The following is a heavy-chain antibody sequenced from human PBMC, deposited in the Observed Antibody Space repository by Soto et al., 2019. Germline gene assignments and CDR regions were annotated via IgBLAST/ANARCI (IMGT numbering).Heavy chain of an antibody. J-gene: IGHJ4*02. CDR1: VDSFAGYW. V-gene: IGHV5-10-1*01. CDR3: ARQIYDSDTGPNFQYYFDS. D-gene: IGHD3-22*01. Sequence: PWESRKISCNVSVDSFAGYWSTWVRPQPVKGLEWIGRIDPSDSQTYYSPSFRGHVTISVTKSITTVFLQWSSLRASDTAMYYCARQIYDSDTGPNFQYYFDSWGQGTPVTVS. CDR2: IDPSDSQT.